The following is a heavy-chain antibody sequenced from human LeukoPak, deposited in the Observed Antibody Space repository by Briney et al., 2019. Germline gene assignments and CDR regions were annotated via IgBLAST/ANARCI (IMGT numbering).Heavy chain of an antibody. CDR3: ARMGYSYGAIDY. CDR2: IYTSGST. D-gene: IGHD5-18*01. V-gene: IGHV4-61*02. Sequence: SETLFLTCTVSGGSISSGSYYWSWIRQPAGKGLEWIGRIYTSGSTNYNPSLKSRVTISVDTSKNQFSLKLSSVTAADTAVYYCARMGYSYGAIDYWGQGTLVTVSS. CDR1: GGSISSGSYY. J-gene: IGHJ4*02.